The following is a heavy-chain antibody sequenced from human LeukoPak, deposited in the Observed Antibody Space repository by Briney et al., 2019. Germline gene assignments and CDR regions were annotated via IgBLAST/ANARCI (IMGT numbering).Heavy chain of an antibody. J-gene: IGHJ5*02. CDR1: GGSFSGYY. D-gene: IGHD6-13*01. CDR3: ARGHVDTAAGTDGWFDP. V-gene: IGHV4-34*01. Sequence: PSETLSLTCAVYGGSFSGYYWSWIRQPPGKGLEWIGEINHSGSTNYNQSLKSRVTISVATSKNQFSLTLSYVTAPDTAVYYCARGHVDTAAGTDGWFDPWGQGTLVTVSS. CDR2: INHSGST.